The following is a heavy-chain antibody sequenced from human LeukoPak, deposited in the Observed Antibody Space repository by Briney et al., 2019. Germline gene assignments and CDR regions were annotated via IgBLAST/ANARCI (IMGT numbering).Heavy chain of an antibody. D-gene: IGHD6-19*01. J-gene: IGHJ4*02. Sequence: GVLRLSCAASGFTFSSYAMSWVRQAPGKGLEWVSSISSSSSYIYYADSVKGRFTISRDDAKNSLYLQMNSLRAEDTAVYYCARGPGYSSGWYYFDYWGQGTLVTVSS. CDR2: ISSSSSYI. V-gene: IGHV3-21*01. CDR1: GFTFSSYA. CDR3: ARGPGYSSGWYYFDY.